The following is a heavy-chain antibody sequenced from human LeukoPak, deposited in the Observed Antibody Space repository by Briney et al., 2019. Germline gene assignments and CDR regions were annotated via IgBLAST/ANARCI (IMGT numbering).Heavy chain of an antibody. J-gene: IGHJ6*03. V-gene: IGHV3-7*01. CDR2: IKQDESEK. Sequence: TGGSLRLSCAASGFTFSTYWISWVRQAPGKGLEWVANIKQDESEKYYVDSVKGRFTISRDNAKNSLYLQMNSLRAEDTAVYYCARLNWNYESYMDVWGKGTTVTVSS. CDR3: ARLNWNYESYMDV. CDR1: GFTFSTYW. D-gene: IGHD1-7*01.